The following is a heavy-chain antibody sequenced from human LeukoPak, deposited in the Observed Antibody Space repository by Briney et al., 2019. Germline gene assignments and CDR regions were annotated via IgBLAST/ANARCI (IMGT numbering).Heavy chain of an antibody. CDR3: ARGRYSSSWYPYYGMDV. J-gene: IGHJ6*02. Sequence: ASVKVSCKAYGYIFTRNGINWVRQTTGQGLEWMGWMNPNSGNTGYAQKFQGRVTMTRNTSISTAYMELSSLRSEDTAVYYCARGRYSSSWYPYYGMDVWGQGTTVTVSS. CDR1: GYIFTRNG. V-gene: IGHV1-8*01. D-gene: IGHD6-13*01. CDR2: MNPNSGNT.